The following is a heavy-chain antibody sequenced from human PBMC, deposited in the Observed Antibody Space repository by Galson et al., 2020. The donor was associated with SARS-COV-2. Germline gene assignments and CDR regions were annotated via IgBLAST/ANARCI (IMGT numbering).Heavy chain of an antibody. D-gene: IGHD3-16*01. CDR1: GFTFRSNA. Sequence: GESLKISCAASGFTFRSNAMSWVRQAPGKGLEWVSVIYNDGTTHYADSVKGRFTISRDNSKNTLYLQMNSPRTEDTAEYYCVKDRYDFIWGTEPDYWGHGTLVTVSS. CDR2: IYNDGTT. V-gene: IGHV3-23*03. CDR3: VKDRYDFIWGTEPDY. J-gene: IGHJ4*01.